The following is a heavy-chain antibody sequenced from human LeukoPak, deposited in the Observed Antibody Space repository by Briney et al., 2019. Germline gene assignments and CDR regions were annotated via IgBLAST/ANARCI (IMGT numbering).Heavy chain of an antibody. D-gene: IGHD2-2*02. CDR3: ARXXXEVVGVPGAIGFGWLRRDYYYMDV. CDR2: INPSGGST. Sequence: ASVKVSCKASGYTFTSYYMHWVRQAPGEGLGWMGIINPSGGSTSYAQKFQGRVTMTRDMSTSTVYMELSSLRSEDTAVYYCARXXXEVVGVPGAIGFGWLRRDYYYMDVWGKGTTVTVSS. V-gene: IGHV1-46*01. J-gene: IGHJ6*03. CDR1: GYTFTSYY.